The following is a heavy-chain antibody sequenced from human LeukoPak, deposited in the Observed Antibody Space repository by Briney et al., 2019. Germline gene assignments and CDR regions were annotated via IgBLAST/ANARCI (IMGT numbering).Heavy chain of an antibody. CDR1: GSTFSSYG. CDR2: IRYDGSNK. Sequence: PGGSLRLSCAASGSTFSSYGMHWVRQAPGKGLEWVAFIRYDGSNKYYADSVKGRFTISRDNSKNTLYLQMNSLRAEDTAVYYCAKGFVDKAMVRGFDYWGQGTLVTVSS. D-gene: IGHD5-18*01. J-gene: IGHJ4*02. CDR3: AKGFVDKAMVRGFDY. V-gene: IGHV3-30*02.